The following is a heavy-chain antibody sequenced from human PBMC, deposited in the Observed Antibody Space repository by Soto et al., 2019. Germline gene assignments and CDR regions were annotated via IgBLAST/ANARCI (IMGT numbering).Heavy chain of an antibody. CDR2: IYDSERA. D-gene: IGHD6-6*01. CDR1: GESISSGGYY. V-gene: IGHV4-31*03. CDR3: ARASSSSSAADY. J-gene: IGHJ4*02. Sequence: QVQLQESGPGLVKASQTLSLICSVSGESISSGGYYWSWIRHHPGKGLEWIGYIYDSERAYYNPSLKSRVTISMDTSKNHFAMILSSVAAADTAVYYCARASSSSSAADYWGQGTLITVSS.